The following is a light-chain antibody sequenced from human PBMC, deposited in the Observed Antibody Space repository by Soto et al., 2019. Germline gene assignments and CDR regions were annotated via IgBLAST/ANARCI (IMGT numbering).Light chain of an antibody. CDR2: GAS. Sequence: ETVMTQSPATLSVSPGQVATLSCRASQRVGGDLAWYQQKPGQAPRLLIYGASARATAIPGRFSGSGSGTEFTLTISSLQSEDSAVYYCQQYNNWPLTFGGGTKVEIK. V-gene: IGKV3-15*01. J-gene: IGKJ4*01. CDR3: QQYNNWPLT. CDR1: QRVGGD.